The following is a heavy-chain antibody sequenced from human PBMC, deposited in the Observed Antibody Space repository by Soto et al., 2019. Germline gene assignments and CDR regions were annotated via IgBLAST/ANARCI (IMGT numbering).Heavy chain of an antibody. Sequence: SETLSLTCAVYGGSFSGYYWSWIRQPPGKGLEWIGEINHRGSTNYNPSLKSRVTISVDTSKNQFSLKLSSVTAADTAVYYCGRYMGGMDVWGKGTTVTVS. CDR3: GRYMGGMDV. J-gene: IGHJ6*04. CDR2: INHRGST. CDR1: GGSFSGYY. V-gene: IGHV4-34*01. D-gene: IGHD3-10*01.